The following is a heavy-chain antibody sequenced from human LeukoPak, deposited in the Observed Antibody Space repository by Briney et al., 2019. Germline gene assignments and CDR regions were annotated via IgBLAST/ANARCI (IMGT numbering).Heavy chain of an antibody. CDR3: VRWQYCGGNCYFSAFDI. J-gene: IGHJ3*02. V-gene: IGHV4-59*01. CDR2: IHHSGNT. D-gene: IGHD2-21*01. CDR1: GGSISSSY. Sequence: SETLSLTCTVSGGSISSSYWSWIRQSPGKGLEWVGYIHHSGNTNSNPPLKSRVTISVDTPKNQFSLKLSSVTAADAAVYYCVRWQYCGGNCYFSAFDIWGQGTMVTVSS.